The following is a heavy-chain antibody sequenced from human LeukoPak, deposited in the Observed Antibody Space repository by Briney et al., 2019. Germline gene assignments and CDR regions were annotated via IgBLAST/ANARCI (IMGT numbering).Heavy chain of an antibody. J-gene: IGHJ6*03. CDR3: ARGIAAAGYYYYYYKDV. CDR1: GGSFSGYY. CDR2: INHSGST. V-gene: IGHV4-34*01. Sequence: PSETLSLTCAVYGGSFSGYYWSWIRQPPGKGLEWIGEINHSGSTNYNPSLKSRVTISVDTSKNQFSLKLSSVTAADTAVYYCARGIAAAGYYYYYYKDVWGKGTTVTVSS. D-gene: IGHD6-13*01.